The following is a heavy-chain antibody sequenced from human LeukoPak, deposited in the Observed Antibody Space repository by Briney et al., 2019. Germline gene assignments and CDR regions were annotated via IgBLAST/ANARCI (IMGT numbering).Heavy chain of an antibody. Sequence: GGSLRLSCAASGFTFSSYGMHWVRQAPGKGLEWVAVIWYDGSNKYYADSVKGRFTISRDNSKNTLYLQMNSLRAEDTAVYYCARGHDILTEDTYYYYGMDVWGQGTTVTVSS. V-gene: IGHV3-33*01. J-gene: IGHJ6*02. CDR3: ARGHDILTEDTYYYYGMDV. CDR1: GFTFSSYG. D-gene: IGHD3-9*01. CDR2: IWYDGSNK.